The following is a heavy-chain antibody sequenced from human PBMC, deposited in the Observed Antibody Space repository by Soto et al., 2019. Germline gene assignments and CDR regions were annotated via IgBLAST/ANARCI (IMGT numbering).Heavy chain of an antibody. J-gene: IGHJ4*02. CDR2: ISSTSSYT. CDR1: GFTFSSYA. V-gene: IGHV3-21*01. D-gene: IGHD6-19*01. Sequence: VGSLRLSCAASGFTFSSYAMNWVRQTQEKGLEWVSSISSTSSYTHYSDSVKGRFTISRDNANNSLFLQMNSLRAEDTATYYCARDLALAGNYWGQGVLVTVSS. CDR3: ARDLALAGNY.